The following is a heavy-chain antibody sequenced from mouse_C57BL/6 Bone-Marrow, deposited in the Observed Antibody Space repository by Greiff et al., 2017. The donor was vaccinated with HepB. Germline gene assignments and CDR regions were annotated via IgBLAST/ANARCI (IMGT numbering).Heavy chain of an antibody. CDR2: IRNKANGYTT. D-gene: IGHD1-1*01. CDR3: ARYKSSRRYYFDY. Sequence: EVKVVESGGGLVQPGGSLSLSCAASGFTFTDYYMSWVRQPPGKALEWLGFIRNKANGYTTEYSASVKGRFTISRDNSQSILYLQMNALRAEDSATYYGARYKSSRRYYFDYWGQGTTLTVSS. J-gene: IGHJ2*01. V-gene: IGHV7-3*01. CDR1: GFTFTDYY.